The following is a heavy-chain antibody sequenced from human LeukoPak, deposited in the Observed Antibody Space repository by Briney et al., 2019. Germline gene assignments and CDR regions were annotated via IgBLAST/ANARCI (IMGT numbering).Heavy chain of an antibody. CDR1: GFTFSTYA. V-gene: IGHV3-23*01. J-gene: IGHJ4*02. Sequence: PGGSLRLSCAASGFTFSTYAMNWVRQAPGKGLEWVSAISGSGTGTYYADSVKGRFTVSRDNSKNTLYLQVNSLRAEDTAVYYCAKGGKWDVTPFDYWGQGTLVTVSS. CDR3: AKGGKWDVTPFDY. D-gene: IGHD1-26*01. CDR2: ISGSGTGT.